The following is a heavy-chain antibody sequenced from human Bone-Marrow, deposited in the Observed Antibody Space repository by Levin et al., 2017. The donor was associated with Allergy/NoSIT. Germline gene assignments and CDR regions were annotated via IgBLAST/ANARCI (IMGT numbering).Heavy chain of an antibody. Sequence: PGGSLRLSCVVSGFTFRNYDMHWVRQAPGKGLEWVAVSSYDGSNTFYADSVKGRFTISRENSKNMLYLQMNSLRVDDTAMYYCAKEEEKSGYDYFVSWSQGSLVPVSS. J-gene: IGHJ4*02. CDR2: SSYDGSNT. D-gene: IGHD5-12*01. CDR3: AKEEEKSGYDYFVS. CDR1: GFTFRNYD. V-gene: IGHV3-30*18.